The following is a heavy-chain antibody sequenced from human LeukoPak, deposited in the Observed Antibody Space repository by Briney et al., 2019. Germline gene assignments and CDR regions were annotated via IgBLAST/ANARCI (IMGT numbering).Heavy chain of an antibody. D-gene: IGHD6-19*01. CDR1: GFTFSSYE. J-gene: IGHJ4*02. Sequence: AGGSLRLSCAASGFTFSSYEMNWVRQAQGKGLEWVSYISSGSTIYDADSVKGRFTISRDNAKNSLYLQMNSLRAEDTAVYYCASEGIAVAGAPFDYWGQGTLVTVSS. V-gene: IGHV3-48*03. CDR3: ASEGIAVAGAPFDY. CDR2: ISSGSTI.